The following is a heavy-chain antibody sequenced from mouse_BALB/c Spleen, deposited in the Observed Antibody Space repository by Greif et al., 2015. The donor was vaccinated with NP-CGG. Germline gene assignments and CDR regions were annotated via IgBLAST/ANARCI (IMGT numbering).Heavy chain of an antibody. J-gene: IGHJ2*01. CDR1: GFTFSSYT. D-gene: IGHD1-1*02. Sequence: EVKLVESGGGLVKPGGSLKLSCAASGFTFSSYTMSWVRQTPEKRLEWVATISSGGSYTYYPDSVKGRFTISRDNAKNTPYLQMSSLKSEDTAMYYCTRDGNSFDYWGQGTTLTVSS. V-gene: IGHV5-6-4*01. CDR2: ISSGGSYT. CDR3: TRDGNSFDY.